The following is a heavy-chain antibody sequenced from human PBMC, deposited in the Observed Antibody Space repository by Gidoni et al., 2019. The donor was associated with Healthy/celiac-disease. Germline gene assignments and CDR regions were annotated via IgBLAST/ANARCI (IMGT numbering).Heavy chain of an antibody. CDR3: AAYPSLYDRSGYYVA. V-gene: IGHV4-4*07. J-gene: IGHJ5*02. D-gene: IGHD3-22*01. CDR1: GGSIRNHY. Sequence: QVQLQESGPGLVNPSETLALTCPVSGGSIRNHYCAWVRQSAGKGLEWIGRINTSGSNPYNPSLQSRVTMSLDTSKSQFSLRLTYVTAADTAVYFCAAYPSLYDRSGYYVAWGQGTLVTVSS. CDR2: INTSGSN.